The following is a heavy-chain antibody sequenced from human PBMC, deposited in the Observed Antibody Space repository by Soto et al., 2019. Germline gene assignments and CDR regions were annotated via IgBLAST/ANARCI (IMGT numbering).Heavy chain of an antibody. J-gene: IGHJ5*02. V-gene: IGHV1-8*01. Sequence: QVQLVQSGAEVKKPGASVKVSCQASGYTFTRYDIHWVRQATGQGLEWLGWMNPNTGNTAYAEKFQGRVTMTRTTSISTAYMELSSLRSEDTAVYYCGRGREGSGFDPWGQGTLVTVSS. CDR1: GYTFTRYD. CDR3: GRGREGSGFDP. CDR2: MNPNTGNT. D-gene: IGHD1-26*01.